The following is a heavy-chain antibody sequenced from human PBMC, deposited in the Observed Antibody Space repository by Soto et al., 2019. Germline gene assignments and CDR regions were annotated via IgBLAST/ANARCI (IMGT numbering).Heavy chain of an antibody. V-gene: IGHV4-4*02. CDR1: GGSISSIDW. D-gene: IGHD5-12*01. CDR3: VRAGGYESKVY. J-gene: IGHJ4*02. Sequence: QVQVQESGPGLLKPSGTLSLTCAVSGGSISSIDWWSWVRQPPGKGLEWIGEIHHTGSTHYNPSLQXRVIMSVDMAKNQLSLKLTSVTAADTAMYYCVRAGGYESKVYWGQGTLVTVSS. CDR2: IHHTGST.